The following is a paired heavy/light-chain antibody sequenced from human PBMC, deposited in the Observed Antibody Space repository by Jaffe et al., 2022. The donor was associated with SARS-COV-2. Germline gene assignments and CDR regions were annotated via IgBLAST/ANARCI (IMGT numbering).Heavy chain of an antibody. D-gene: IGHD2-2*01. Sequence: EVQLLESGGGLVQPGGSLRLSCAASGFTFSSYAMSWVRQAPGKGLEWVSAISGSDDSTYYADSVKGRFTISRDNSKNTLFLQMNSLRAEDTAVYYCAKGYCSSTSCYFYFDYWGQGTLVTVSS. CDR3: AKGYCSSTSCYFYFDY. CDR1: GFTFSSYA. V-gene: IGHV3-23*01. J-gene: IGHJ4*02. CDR2: ISGSDDST.
Light chain of an antibody. Sequence: DIVMTQTPLSSPVTLGQPASISCRSSQSLVHSDGNTYLSWLQQRPGQPPRLLIYKISNRFSGVPDRFSGSGAGTDFTLKISRVEAEDVGVYYCMQATQFPITFGQGTRLEIK. J-gene: IGKJ5*01. V-gene: IGKV2-24*01. CDR1: QSLVHSDGNTY. CDR2: KIS. CDR3: MQATQFPIT.